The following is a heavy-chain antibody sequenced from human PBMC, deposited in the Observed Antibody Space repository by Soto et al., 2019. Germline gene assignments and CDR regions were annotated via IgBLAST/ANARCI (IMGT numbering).Heavy chain of an antibody. CDR3: ARCLYSSGWSDR. J-gene: IGHJ5*02. Sequence: SETLSLTCTVSGGSISSYYWSWIRQPPGKGLEWIGYINHSGSTNYNPSLKSRVTISVDTSKNQFSLKLTSVTAADTAVYYCARCLYSSGWSDRWGQGTLVTVSS. V-gene: IGHV4-4*08. CDR1: GGSISSYY. D-gene: IGHD6-19*01. CDR2: INHSGST.